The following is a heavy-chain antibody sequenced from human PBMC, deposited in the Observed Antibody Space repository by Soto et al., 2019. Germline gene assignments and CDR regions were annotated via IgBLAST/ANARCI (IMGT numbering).Heavy chain of an antibody. J-gene: IGHJ4*02. CDR1: GASISSSDYY. CDR2: IYYSGTT. V-gene: IGHV4-39*07. CDR3: ARASPYGDYALDY. D-gene: IGHD4-17*01. Sequence: SETLSLTCTVSGASISSSDYYWGWVRQTPGKGLDWIGNIYYSGTTYYNPSLKSRVTISVDTSKNQFSLKLRSVTAADTAVYYCARASPYGDYALDYWGQGTLFTVSS.